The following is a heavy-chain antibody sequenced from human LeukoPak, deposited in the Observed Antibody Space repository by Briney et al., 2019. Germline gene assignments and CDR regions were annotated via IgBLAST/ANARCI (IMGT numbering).Heavy chain of an antibody. CDR3: ARAGAVVDNWFGP. CDR1: GYTFNTYG. J-gene: IGHJ5*02. D-gene: IGHD2-15*01. V-gene: IGHV1-18*01. CDR2: ISGYNGKT. Sequence: ASVKVSCKASGYTFNTYGITWVRQAPGQGLEWMGWISGYNGKTKYAQKLQDRVTMTTDTPTTTAYMELRSLRSDDTAVYYCARAGAVVDNWFGPWGQGTLVTVPS.